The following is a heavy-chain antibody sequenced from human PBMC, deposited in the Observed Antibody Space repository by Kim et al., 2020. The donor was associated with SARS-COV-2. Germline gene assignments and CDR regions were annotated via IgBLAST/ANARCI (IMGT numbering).Heavy chain of an antibody. D-gene: IGHD6-19*01. V-gene: IGHV1-3*01. J-gene: IGHJ4*02. Sequence: SQKCQGRVTITRDTSASTAYMELSSLRSEDTAVYYCAREGQWLVQTPFDYWGQGTLVTVSS. CDR3: AREGQWLVQTPFDY.